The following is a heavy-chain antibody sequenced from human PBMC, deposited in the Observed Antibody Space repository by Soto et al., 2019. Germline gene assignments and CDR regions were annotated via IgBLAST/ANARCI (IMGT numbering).Heavy chain of an antibody. J-gene: IGHJ5*02. D-gene: IGHD3-22*01. CDR1: GFTFSSYW. CDR2: IKQDGSEK. V-gene: IGHV3-7*01. Sequence: GGSLRLSCAASGFTFSSYWMSWVRQAPGKGLEWVANIKQDGSEKYYVDSVKGRFTISRDNAKNSLYLQMNSLRAEDTAVYYCARDSVYDSSGYYYNWLDPWGQGTLVTVSS. CDR3: ARDSVYDSSGYYYNWLDP.